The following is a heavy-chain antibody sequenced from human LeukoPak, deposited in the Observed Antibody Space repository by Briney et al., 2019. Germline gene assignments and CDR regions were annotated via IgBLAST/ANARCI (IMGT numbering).Heavy chain of an antibody. J-gene: IGHJ4*02. V-gene: IGHV4-59*12. CDR2: IYHSGST. Sequence: SETLSLTCTVSGDSISSYYWSWIRQPPGKGLEWIGEIYHSGSTNYNPSLKSRVTISVDKSKNQFSLKLSSVTAADTAVYYCARIGVGATTRAPLDYWGQGILVTVSS. D-gene: IGHD1-26*01. CDR1: GDSISSYY. CDR3: ARIGVGATTRAPLDY.